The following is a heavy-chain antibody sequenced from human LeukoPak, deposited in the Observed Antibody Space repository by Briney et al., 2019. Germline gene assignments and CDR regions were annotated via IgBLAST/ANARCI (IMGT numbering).Heavy chain of an antibody. V-gene: IGHV4-59*01. J-gene: IGHJ4*02. D-gene: IGHD6-19*01. Sequence: PSETLSLTCTVSGGSISSYYWSWIRQPPGKGLEWIGYIYYSGGTNYNPSLKSRVTISVDTSKNQFSLKLSSVTAADTAVYYCARDDDSSGYIGLFDYWGQGTLVTVSS. CDR1: GGSISSYY. CDR3: ARDDDSSGYIGLFDY. CDR2: IYYSGGT.